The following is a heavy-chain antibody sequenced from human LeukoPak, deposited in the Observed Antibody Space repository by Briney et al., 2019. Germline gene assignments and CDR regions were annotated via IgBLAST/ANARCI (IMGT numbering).Heavy chain of an antibody. J-gene: IGHJ4*02. V-gene: IGHV3-48*03. CDR1: GFTISSYE. CDR2: SSGSHSTT. Sequence: PGGSLRLSCAASGFTISSYEMNWVRQAPGKGLEWVSYSSGSHSTTYYADSVKGRFTISRDNAKNSLYLQMNSLRAEDTAVYYCARGIGGYGWLLGYFDYWGQGTLVTVSS. CDR3: ARGIGGYGWLLGYFDY. D-gene: IGHD5-18*01.